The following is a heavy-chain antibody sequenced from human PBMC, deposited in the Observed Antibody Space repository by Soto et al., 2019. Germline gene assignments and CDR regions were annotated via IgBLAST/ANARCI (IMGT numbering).Heavy chain of an antibody. CDR2: INPNGGST. CDR3: ARSYGEFTYYYQGMDV. D-gene: IGHD4-17*01. V-gene: IGHV1-46*01. Sequence: ASVKVSCKASGYTVTSYYIHWVRQAPGQGPEWMGIINPNGGSTSYAQKFQGRVTMTRDTSTSTVYMELSSLRSGDTAVYYCARSYGEFTYYYQGMDVWGQGTTVTVSS. CDR1: GYTVTSYY. J-gene: IGHJ6*02.